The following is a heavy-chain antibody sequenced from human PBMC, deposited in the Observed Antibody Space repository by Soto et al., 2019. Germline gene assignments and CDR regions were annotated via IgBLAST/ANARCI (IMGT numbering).Heavy chain of an antibody. J-gene: IGHJ4*02. D-gene: IGHD2-8*01. V-gene: IGHV4-31*03. Sequence: SETLSLTCTVSGASISDVGYYWTWIRQHPEKGLEWIGYISHSGSAYYNPSLKSRFTLTVDTSKNQFSLKLSSVTAADTAMYYCAREGPGFNGFEYWGPGTLVTVSS. CDR1: GASISDVGYY. CDR3: AREGPGFNGFEY. CDR2: ISHSGSA.